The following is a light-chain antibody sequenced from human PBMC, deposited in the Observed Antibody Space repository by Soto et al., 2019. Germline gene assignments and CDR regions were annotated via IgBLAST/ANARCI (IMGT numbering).Light chain of an antibody. Sequence: QSALTQPASVSGSPGQSITISCTGTSSDVGNYNLVSWYQQHPGKAPKLMIYEGSKRPSGVSNRFSGSKSGNTASLTISGLQAEDEADYYCCSYAGSNTSVFGGGTKLTVL. CDR2: EGS. V-gene: IGLV2-23*01. CDR3: CSYAGSNTSV. J-gene: IGLJ2*01. CDR1: SSDVGNYNL.